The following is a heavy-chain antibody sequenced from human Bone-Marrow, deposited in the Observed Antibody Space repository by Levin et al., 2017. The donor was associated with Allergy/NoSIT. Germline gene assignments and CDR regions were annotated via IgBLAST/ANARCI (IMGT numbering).Heavy chain of an antibody. D-gene: IGHD3-10*01. CDR2: MYKTSSA. CDR1: GASINNHH. V-gene: IGHV4-59*11. J-gene: IGHJ6*03. CDR3: TRQAYGTRYYSRSHKNKQDDYYYMDV. Sequence: MASETLSLTCTVSGASINNHHWSWIRLSPGKGLEWIGYMYKTSSANFNPSLKSRVSMSADMSKNQFSLSLNSVTAADTAVYYFTRQAYGTRYYSRSHKNKQDDYYYMDVWGRGTTVTVSS.